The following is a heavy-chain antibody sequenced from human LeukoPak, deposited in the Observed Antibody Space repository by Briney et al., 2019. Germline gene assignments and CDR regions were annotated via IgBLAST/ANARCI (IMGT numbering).Heavy chain of an antibody. D-gene: IGHD3-3*01. Sequence: SETLSLTCAVYGGSFSGYYWSWIRQPPGKGLEWIGEINHSGSTNYNPSLKSRVTISVDTSKNQFSLKLSSVTAADTAVYYCVSRSGYHYYYYYGMDVWGQGTTVTVSS. V-gene: IGHV4-34*01. CDR2: INHSGST. CDR1: GGSFSGYY. CDR3: VSRSGYHYYYYYGMDV. J-gene: IGHJ6*02.